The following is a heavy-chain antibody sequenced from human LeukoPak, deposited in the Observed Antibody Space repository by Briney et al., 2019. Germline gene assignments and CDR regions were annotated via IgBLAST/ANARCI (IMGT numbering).Heavy chain of an antibody. CDR3: ASPRSGSYWMGEYFQH. Sequence: GGSLRLSCAASGFTFSGSWMTWVRQAPGKGLEGVANINKDGSEKYYLDSVKGRFTISRDNAKNSLYLQMNSLRAEDTAVYYCASPRSGSYWMGEYFQHWGQGTLVTVSS. CDR2: INKDGSEK. J-gene: IGHJ1*01. D-gene: IGHD1-26*01. CDR1: GFTFSGSW. V-gene: IGHV3-7*01.